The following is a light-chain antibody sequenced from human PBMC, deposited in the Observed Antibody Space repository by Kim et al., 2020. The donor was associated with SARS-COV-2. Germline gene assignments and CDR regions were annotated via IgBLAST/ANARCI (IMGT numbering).Light chain of an antibody. CDR1: QSVSSNY. V-gene: IGKV3-20*01. J-gene: IGKJ1*01. CDR3: QPYSSAPAT. CDR2: GAS. Sequence: EIVLTQSPGTLSLSPGERATLSCRASQSVSSNYLAWYQQKPGQAPRLLIYGASSRATGIPDRFSGSGSGTDFTLTITRLEPEDFAVYYCQPYSSAPATFGQGTKVDI.